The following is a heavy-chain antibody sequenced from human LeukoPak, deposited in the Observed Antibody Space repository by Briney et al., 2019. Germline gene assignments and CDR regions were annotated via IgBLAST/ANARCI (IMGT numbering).Heavy chain of an antibody. CDR2: IYYSGST. J-gene: IGHJ4*02. CDR1: GGSISSYY. D-gene: IGHD2-2*01. CDR3: ARHSCNSATCYPYYFDY. Sequence: PSESLSLTCTVSGGSISSYYWSWIRQPPGKGLEWIGYIYYSGSTNYSPSLKSRVTISVDTSKNQFSLKLNSVTAADTAVYYCARHSCNSATCYPYYFDYWGQGTLVTVSS. V-gene: IGHV4-59*08.